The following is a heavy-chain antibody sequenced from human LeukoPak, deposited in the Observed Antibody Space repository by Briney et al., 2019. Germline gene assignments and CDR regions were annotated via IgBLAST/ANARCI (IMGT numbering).Heavy chain of an antibody. J-gene: IGHJ6*03. CDR3: ASATRFVAAAGTAPAEDYYYYYYMDV. V-gene: IGHV4-39*07. CDR2: IYYSGST. CDR1: GGSISSSSYY. Sequence: SETLSLTCTVSGGSISSSSYYWGWIRQPPGKGLEWIGSIYYSGSTYYNPSLKSRVTISVDTSKNQFSLKLSSVTAADTAVYYCASATRFVAAAGTAPAEDYYYYYYMDVWGKGTTVTVSS. D-gene: IGHD6-13*01.